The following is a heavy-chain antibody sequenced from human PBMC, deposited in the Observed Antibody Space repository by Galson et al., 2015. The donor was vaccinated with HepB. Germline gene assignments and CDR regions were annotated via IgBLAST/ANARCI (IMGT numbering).Heavy chain of an antibody. Sequence: SLRLSCAASGFNFRFFAMSWVRQAPGKGLEWVSDISGSGRKTNYADSVKGRFALSRDISKNTLYLQMNSLRAEDTAVYYCARLEVGAFRSGSQSFDCWGQGTLVTVSS. CDR1: GFNFRFFA. CDR3: ARLEVGAFRSGSQSFDC. CDR2: ISGSGRKT. J-gene: IGHJ4*02. V-gene: IGHV3-23*01. D-gene: IGHD3-3*01.